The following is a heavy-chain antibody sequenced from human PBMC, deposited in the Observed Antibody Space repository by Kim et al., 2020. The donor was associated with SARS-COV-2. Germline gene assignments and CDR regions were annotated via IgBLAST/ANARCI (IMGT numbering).Heavy chain of an antibody. CDR2: ISDSGVRT. V-gene: IGHV3-23*01. Sequence: GGSLRLSCAASRFTFSRYAMSWARQAPGKGLEWVSTISDSGVRTHYADSVKGRFTISRDNSKSTLFLQMNSLRAEDTAVYYCEASDYWGQGSLVTVSS. CDR3: EASDY. J-gene: IGHJ4*02. CDR1: RFTFSRYA.